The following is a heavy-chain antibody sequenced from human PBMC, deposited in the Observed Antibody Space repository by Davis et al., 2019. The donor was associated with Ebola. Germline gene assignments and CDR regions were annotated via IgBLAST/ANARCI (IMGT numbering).Heavy chain of an antibody. Sequence: SVKVSCKASGGTFSSYAISWVRQAPGQGLEWMGGIIPIFGTANYAQKFQGRVTITADESTSTAYMELSSLRSEDTAVYYCARVYYYDSSGYLYPYWFDPWGQGTLVTVSS. J-gene: IGHJ5*02. CDR2: IIPIFGTA. V-gene: IGHV1-69*13. D-gene: IGHD3-22*01. CDR3: ARVYYYDSSGYLYPYWFDP. CDR1: GGTFSSYA.